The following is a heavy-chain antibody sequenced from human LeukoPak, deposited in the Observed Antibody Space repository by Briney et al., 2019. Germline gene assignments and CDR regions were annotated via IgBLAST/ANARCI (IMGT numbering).Heavy chain of an antibody. Sequence: PSETLSLTCTVSGGSISSYYWSRIRQPPGKGLEWIGYIYYSGSTNYNPSLKSRVIISVDTSKNQFSLKLSSVTAADTAVYYCARVTGYASSSRYSYIDYWGQGALVTVSS. V-gene: IGHV4-59*01. CDR3: ARVTGYASSSRYSYIDY. CDR2: IYYSGST. D-gene: IGHD6-13*01. J-gene: IGHJ4*02. CDR1: GGSISSYY.